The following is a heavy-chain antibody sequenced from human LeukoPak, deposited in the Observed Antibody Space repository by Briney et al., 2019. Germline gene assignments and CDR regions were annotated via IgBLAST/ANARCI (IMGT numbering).Heavy chain of an antibody. CDR2: IYPGDSDT. J-gene: IGHJ3*01. CDR3: ASAGPNYDFWSGPAF. Sequence: GESLKISCKGSGYSFTSYWIGWVRQMPGKGLEWMGIIYPGDSDTRYSPSFHGQVTISADKSISTAYLQWSSLKASDTAMYYCASAGPNYDFWSGPAFWGQGTMVTVSS. CDR1: GYSFTSYW. D-gene: IGHD3-3*01. V-gene: IGHV5-51*01.